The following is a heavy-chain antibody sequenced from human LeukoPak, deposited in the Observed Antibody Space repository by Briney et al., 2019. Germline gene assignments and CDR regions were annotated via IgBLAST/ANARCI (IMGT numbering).Heavy chain of an antibody. CDR2: IYYSGST. Sequence: SETLSLTCTVSGGSISSSSYYWGWIRQPPGKGLEWIGSIYYSGSTYYNPSLKSRVTISVDTSKNQFSLKLSSVTAADTAVYYCARTTEGYCRGGSCYYYYYYMDVWGKGTTVTVSS. CDR3: ARTTEGYCRGGSCYYYYYYMDV. CDR1: GGSISSSSYY. D-gene: IGHD2-15*01. J-gene: IGHJ6*03. V-gene: IGHV4-39*07.